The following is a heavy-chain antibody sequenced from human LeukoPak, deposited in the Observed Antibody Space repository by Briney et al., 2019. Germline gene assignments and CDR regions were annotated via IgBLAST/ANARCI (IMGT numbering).Heavy chain of an antibody. V-gene: IGHV3-48*01. D-gene: IGHD3-9*01. CDR2: ISSSSSTI. Sequence: GGSLRLSCAASGFTFSGYSMNWVRQAPGKGLEWVSYISSSSSTIYYADSVKGRFTISRDNAKNSLYLQMNSLRAEDTAVYYCARVALRYFDWLLSALDYWGQGTLVTVSS. CDR3: ARVALRYFDWLLSALDY. CDR1: GFTFSGYS. J-gene: IGHJ4*02.